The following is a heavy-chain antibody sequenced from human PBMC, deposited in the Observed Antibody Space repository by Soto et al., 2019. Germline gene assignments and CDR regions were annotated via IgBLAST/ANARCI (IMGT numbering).Heavy chain of an antibody. J-gene: IGHJ4*02. CDR2: IYWDDDK. CDR1: GFSLSSTRVA. CDR3: AHSVVAGLGYYFDY. D-gene: IGHD6-19*01. Sequence: QITLKESGPTLVKPTQTLTLTCTFSGFSLSSTRVAVGWIRQPPGKALEWLALIYWDDDKRYSPFLKSRLTITKDTYKNQVVLTMTNMYPVDTATYYCAHSVVAGLGYYFDYWGQGTLVTVSS. V-gene: IGHV2-5*02.